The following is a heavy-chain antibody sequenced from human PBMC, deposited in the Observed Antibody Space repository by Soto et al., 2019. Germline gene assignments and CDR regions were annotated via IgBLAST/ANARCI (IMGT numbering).Heavy chain of an antibody. D-gene: IGHD2-2*01. CDR3: ARYCSSTSCYAGTYYYYGMDV. Sequence: QVQLVQSGAEVKKPGSSVKVSCKASGGTFSSYTISWVRQAPGQGLEWMGRIIPILGIANYAQKFQGRVTITADKSTSTAYRELSSLRSEDTAVYYCARYCSSTSCYAGTYYYYGMDVWGQGTTVTVSS. CDR1: GGTFSSYT. V-gene: IGHV1-69*02. J-gene: IGHJ6*02. CDR2: IIPILGIA.